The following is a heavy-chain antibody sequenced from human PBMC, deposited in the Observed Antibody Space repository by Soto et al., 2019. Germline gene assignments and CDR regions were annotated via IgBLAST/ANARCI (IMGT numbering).Heavy chain of an antibody. V-gene: IGHV1-8*02. D-gene: IGHD3-9*01. CDR2: MNPNSGNT. CDR3: ARVNYDILTGYSYGMDV. Sequence: ASVKVACKASGGTFSSYTISWVRQAPGEGLEWMGRMNPNSGNTGYAQKFQGRVTMTRNTSISTAYMELSSLRSEDTAVYYCARVNYDILTGYSYGMDVWGQGTTVTVSS. J-gene: IGHJ6*02. CDR1: GGTFSSYT.